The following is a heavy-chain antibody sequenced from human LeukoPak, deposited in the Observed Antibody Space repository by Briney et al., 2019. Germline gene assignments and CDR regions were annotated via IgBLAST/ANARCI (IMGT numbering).Heavy chain of an antibody. Sequence: GASVKVSCKASGYTFTGYYMHWVRQAPGQGLEWMGWINPNSGGTNYAQKFQGRVTMTRDTSISTAYMELSRLRSDDTAVYYCARDSISESYFSLAYWGQGTLVTVSS. CDR3: ARDSISESYFSLAY. CDR2: INPNSGGT. V-gene: IGHV1-2*02. J-gene: IGHJ4*02. CDR1: GYTFTGYY. D-gene: IGHD1-26*01.